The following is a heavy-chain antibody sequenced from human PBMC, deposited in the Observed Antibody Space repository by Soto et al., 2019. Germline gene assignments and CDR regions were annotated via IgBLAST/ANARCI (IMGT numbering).Heavy chain of an antibody. CDR3: ARENPSSVIAAPYYFDY. Sequence: PGGSLRLSCAASGFTFRIYAMSWVRQAPGRGLEWVSTITGNGGTSYADFVRGRFTISRDNSKNTLYLQMNSLRAEDTAVYYCARENPSSVIAAPYYFDYWGQGTLVTVSS. D-gene: IGHD6-13*01. V-gene: IGHV3-23*01. J-gene: IGHJ4*02. CDR2: ITGNGGT. CDR1: GFTFRIYA.